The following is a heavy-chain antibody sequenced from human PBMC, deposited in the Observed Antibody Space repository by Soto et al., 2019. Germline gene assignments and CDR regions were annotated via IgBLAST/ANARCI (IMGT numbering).Heavy chain of an antibody. CDR1: GGTFSSYA. V-gene: IGHV1-69*13. D-gene: IGHD3-3*01. CDR3: ARVFSGLRGYYYYGMDV. CDR2: IIPIFGTA. Sequence: SVKVSCKASGGTFSSYAISWVRQAPGQGLEWMGGIIPIFGTANYAQKFQGRVTITADESTSTAYMELSSLRSEDTAVYYCARVFSGLRGYYYYGMDVWGQGTTVTVSS. J-gene: IGHJ6*02.